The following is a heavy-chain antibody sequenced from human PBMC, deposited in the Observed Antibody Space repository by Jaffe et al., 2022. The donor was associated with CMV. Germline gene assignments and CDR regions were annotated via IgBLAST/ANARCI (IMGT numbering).Heavy chain of an antibody. Sequence: QVQLQQWGAGLLKPSETLSLTCAVYGGSFSGYYWSWIRQPPGKGLEWIGEINHSGSTNYNPSLKSRVTISVDTSKNQFSLKLSSVTAADTAVYYCARVDSSGHIGDYWGQGTLVTVSS. V-gene: IGHV4-34*01. CDR3: ARVDSSGHIGDY. CDR2: INHSGST. CDR1: GGSFSGYY. D-gene: IGHD3-22*01. J-gene: IGHJ4*02.